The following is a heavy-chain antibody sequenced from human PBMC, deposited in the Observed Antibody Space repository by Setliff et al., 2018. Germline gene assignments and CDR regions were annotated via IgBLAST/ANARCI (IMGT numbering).Heavy chain of an antibody. CDR2: IRPYIGHT. Sequence: ASVKVSCKASGYNLDDFGINWLRQAPGQGLEWMGWIRPYIGHTIYAQKFQGRVTMTTDAPTSTAYMELTSQRHDDTAVYYCARVVAHTHFYDRSDYYFDGLDIWGQGAKVTVSS. CDR3: ARVVAHTHFYDRSDYYFDGLDI. V-gene: IGHV1-18*01. D-gene: IGHD3-22*01. CDR1: GYNLDDFG. J-gene: IGHJ3*02.